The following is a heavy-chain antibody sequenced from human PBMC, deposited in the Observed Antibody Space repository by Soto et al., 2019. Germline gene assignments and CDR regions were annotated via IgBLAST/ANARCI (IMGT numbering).Heavy chain of an antibody. Sequence: GGSLRLSCAASGFTFSSYGMHWVRQAPGKGLERVAVISYDGSNKYYADSVKGRFTISRDNSKNTLYLQMNSLRAEDTAVYYCAKDELREGIAAAPAPNNYYYYGMDVWGQGTTVTVSS. CDR1: GFTFSSYG. J-gene: IGHJ6*02. CDR3: AKDELREGIAAAPAPNNYYYYGMDV. V-gene: IGHV3-30*18. CDR2: ISYDGSNK. D-gene: IGHD6-13*01.